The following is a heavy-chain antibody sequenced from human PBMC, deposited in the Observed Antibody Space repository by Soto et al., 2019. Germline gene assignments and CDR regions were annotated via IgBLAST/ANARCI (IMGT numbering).Heavy chain of an antibody. CDR1: GFTFSYYW. Sequence: EVRLVESEGGLVQPGGSLSLSCAASGFTFSYYWMHWVRQAPGQGLLWVSRIHSDGSSTTYADSVKGRFTISRDNAKNAVSLQMNSLRVEDTGVYFCARCDRGAFDLWVPGTMGNVSS. J-gene: IGHJ3*01. V-gene: IGHV3-74*01. D-gene: IGHD2-21*02. CDR2: IHSDGSST. CDR3: ARCDRGAFDL.